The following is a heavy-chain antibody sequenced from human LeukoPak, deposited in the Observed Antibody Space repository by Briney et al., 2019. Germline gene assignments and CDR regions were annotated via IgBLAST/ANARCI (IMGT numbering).Heavy chain of an antibody. CDR3: ARFPYFEGFDY. D-gene: IGHD3-9*01. CDR2: IAASGIT. J-gene: IGHJ4*02. CDR1: GGSIKSYY. V-gene: IGHV4-4*08. Sequence: SETLSLTCSVSGGSIKSYYWSWIRQPPGKGLEFIGYIAASGITKHNPSLKSRVTLSMDTSKNQFSLKLRSVTAADTAVYFCARFPYFEGFDYWGQGTQVIVSS.